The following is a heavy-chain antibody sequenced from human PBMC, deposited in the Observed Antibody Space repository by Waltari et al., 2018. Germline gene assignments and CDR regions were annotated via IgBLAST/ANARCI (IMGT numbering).Heavy chain of an antibody. J-gene: IGHJ3*02. D-gene: IGHD5-12*01. Sequence: QVQLVESGGGVVQPGRSQRLSCAAPEFSFTNYRMHWVRQSPGTGVEWVAGIWNDVGSKYDAESVKGRLTISRDNNKNAVDLEMKSLSAEDTAVYYCAREGEMMGTTGDAFDIWGQGTMVTVSS. V-gene: IGHV3-33*01. CDR3: AREGEMMGTTGDAFDI. CDR2: IWNDVGSK. CDR1: EFSFTNYR.